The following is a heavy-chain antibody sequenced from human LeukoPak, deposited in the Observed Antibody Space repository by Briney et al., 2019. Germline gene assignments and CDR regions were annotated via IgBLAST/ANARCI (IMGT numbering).Heavy chain of an antibody. CDR2: ITASPTYI. CDR3: ARDQSGFAVAGKGASDI. Sequence: PGGSLRLSCAASGFTFSSYNMNWARQAPGKGLELVSSITASPTYIYYADSVKGRFSISRDNAKNSLFLQMSSLRGDDTAAYYCARDQSGFAVAGKGASDIWGQGTMVTVSS. CDR1: GFTFSSYN. D-gene: IGHD6-13*01. J-gene: IGHJ3*02. V-gene: IGHV3-21*01.